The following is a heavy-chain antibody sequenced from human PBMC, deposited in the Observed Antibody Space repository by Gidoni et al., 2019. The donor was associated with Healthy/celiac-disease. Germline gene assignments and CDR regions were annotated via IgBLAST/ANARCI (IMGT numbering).Heavy chain of an antibody. D-gene: IGHD3-22*01. Sequence: EVQLVESGGGLVQPGGSLRLSCAASGFTVSSNYMSWVRQAPGKGLEWVSVIYSGGSTYYADSVKGRFTISRDNSKNTLYLQMNSLRAEDTAVYYCARDRHYYDSSGYSSWGQGTLVTVSS. CDR1: GFTVSSNY. CDR2: IYSGGST. J-gene: IGHJ4*02. CDR3: ARDRHYYDSSGYSS. V-gene: IGHV3-66*01.